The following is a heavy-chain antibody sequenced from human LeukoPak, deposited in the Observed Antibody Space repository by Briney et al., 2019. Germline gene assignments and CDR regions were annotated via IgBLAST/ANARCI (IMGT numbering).Heavy chain of an antibody. J-gene: IGHJ4*02. Sequence: SQTLSLTCTVSGGSISSGDYYWSWIRQPPGKGLERIGYIYYSGSTYYNPSLKSRVTISVDTSKNQFSLKLSSVTAADTAVYYCARLLYGDYPFDYWGQGTLVTVSS. CDR2: IYYSGST. D-gene: IGHD4-17*01. V-gene: IGHV4-30-4*01. CDR3: ARLLYGDYPFDY. CDR1: GGSISSGDYY.